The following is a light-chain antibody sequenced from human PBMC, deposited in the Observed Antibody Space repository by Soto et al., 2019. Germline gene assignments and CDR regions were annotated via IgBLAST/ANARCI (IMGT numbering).Light chain of an antibody. CDR2: AAS. CDR3: QQSYSTPFT. J-gene: IGKJ3*01. Sequence: DIQMTQSPSSLSASVGDRVTITCRASQSISSXLXWYQQKPGKAPKLLIYAASSLQXGVPSRXXXXXXGXXXXLTISSLQPEDFATYYCQQSYSTPFTFGPGTKVDIK. CDR1: QSISSX. V-gene: IGKV1-39*01.